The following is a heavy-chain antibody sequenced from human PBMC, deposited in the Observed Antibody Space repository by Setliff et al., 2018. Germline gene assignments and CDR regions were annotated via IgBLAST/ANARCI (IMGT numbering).Heavy chain of an antibody. CDR2: ISAYNGNT. Sequence: ASVKVSCKASGYTFTNFGISWVRQAPGQGLEWMGWISAYNGNTNYAQKFQGRVTMTTDTSTRTAYMEVTSLRSDDTAVYYCARVTIAVAGYFDFWGQGTLVTVSS. CDR1: GYTFTNFG. J-gene: IGHJ4*02. CDR3: ARVTIAVAGYFDF. V-gene: IGHV1-18*01. D-gene: IGHD6-19*01.